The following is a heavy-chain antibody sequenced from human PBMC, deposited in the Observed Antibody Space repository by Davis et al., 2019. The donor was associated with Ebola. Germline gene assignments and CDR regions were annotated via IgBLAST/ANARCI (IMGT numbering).Heavy chain of an antibody. CDR2: ISVDKGNT. D-gene: IGHD4-17*01. V-gene: IGHV1-18*04. J-gene: IGHJ4*02. Sequence: ASVKVSCKASGYTFTSYGFSWVRQAPGQGLEWMGWISVDKGNTRYTQNLQGRVTMTTDTSTSTAYMELRSLRSDDTAVYYCARGGMTTVTPFDYWGQGTLVTVSS. CDR1: GYTFTSYG. CDR3: ARGGMTTVTPFDY.